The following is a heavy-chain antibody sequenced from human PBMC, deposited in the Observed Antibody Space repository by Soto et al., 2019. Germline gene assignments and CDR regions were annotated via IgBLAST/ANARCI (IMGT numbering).Heavy chain of an antibody. D-gene: IGHD5-12*01. J-gene: IGHJ3*02. CDR2: ISAYNGNT. CDR1: GYTFTSYG. Sequence: QVQLLQSGAEVKKPGASVKVSCKDSGYTFTSYGISWVRQAPGQWLEWMGWISAYNGNTNYAQKLQGRVTMTTDTPTSTAYKVLRSLRSDDTAVYYCARDLRWLQSDAFDIWGQGTMVTVSS. CDR3: ARDLRWLQSDAFDI. V-gene: IGHV1-18*01.